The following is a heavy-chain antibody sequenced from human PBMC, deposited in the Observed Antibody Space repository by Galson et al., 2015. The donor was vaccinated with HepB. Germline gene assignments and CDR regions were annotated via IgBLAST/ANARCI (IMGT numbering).Heavy chain of an antibody. Sequence: SVKVSCKASGGTFSSYAISWVRQAPGQGLEWMGGIIPIFGTANYAQKFQGRVTITADESTSTAYMELSSLRSEDTAVYYCARGGWSNLDWYFDLWGRGTLVTVSS. V-gene: IGHV1-69*13. CDR2: IIPIFGTA. CDR1: GGTFSSYA. CDR3: ARGGWSNLDWYFDL. D-gene: IGHD2-15*01. J-gene: IGHJ2*01.